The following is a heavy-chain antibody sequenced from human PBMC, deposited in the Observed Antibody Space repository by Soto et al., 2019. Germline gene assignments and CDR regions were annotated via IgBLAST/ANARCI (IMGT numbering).Heavy chain of an antibody. CDR2: FDPEDCEA. J-gene: IGHJ3*02. Sequence: ASVKVSCKVSGYTLTELSMHWVRQAPGKGLEWTGGFDPEDCEAIYAQEFQGRVTMTEDTSTDTAYMELSSLRSEDTAVYYCATGYDSSGYGLRVDGFDIWGQGTMVTVSS. CDR1: GYTLTELS. V-gene: IGHV1-24*01. CDR3: ATGYDSSGYGLRVDGFDI. D-gene: IGHD3-22*01.